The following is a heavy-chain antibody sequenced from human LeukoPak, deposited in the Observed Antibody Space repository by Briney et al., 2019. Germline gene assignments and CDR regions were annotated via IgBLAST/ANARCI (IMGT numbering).Heavy chain of an antibody. Sequence: SETLSLTCTVSGGSISSGTDYWGWIRQPPGKGLEWIGSSYYSGSSYYNPSLKSRVTISVDTSKNQFSLKLSSVTAADTAIYYCARHSQHSSSWFYYYYMDVWGKGTTVTISS. CDR2: SYYSGSS. V-gene: IGHV4-39*01. J-gene: IGHJ6*03. CDR3: ARHSQHSSSWFYYYYMDV. CDR1: GGSISSGTDY. D-gene: IGHD6-13*01.